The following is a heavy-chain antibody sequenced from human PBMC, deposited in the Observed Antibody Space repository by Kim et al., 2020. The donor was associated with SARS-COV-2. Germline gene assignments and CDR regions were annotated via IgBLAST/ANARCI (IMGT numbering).Heavy chain of an antibody. V-gene: IGHV4-34*01. CDR3: ASLHYDSGNYYNAPGDY. Sequence: SETLSLTCAVYGGSLSGYYWSWIRQPPGKGLEWIGEINHSGLTNYNPSLKRPVTIYIDTSKNQFSLKLSSVTAADTAVYYCASLHYDSGNYYNAPGDYWGQGTLVTVSS. CDR2: INHSGLT. J-gene: IGHJ4*02. CDR1: GGSLSGYY. D-gene: IGHD3-10*01.